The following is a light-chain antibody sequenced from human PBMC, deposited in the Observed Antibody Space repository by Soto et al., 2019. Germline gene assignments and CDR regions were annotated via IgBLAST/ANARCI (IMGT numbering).Light chain of an antibody. CDR1: QGISNY. V-gene: IGKV1-27*01. Sequence: DIQMTQSPSSLYASVGDRVTITCRARQGISNYLVWYQQKPWKVPKLLIYAASTLQSGVPSRFSGSGSGTDFTLTISSLQPEDVATYYCQYYNGAPWTFGQWTKGEIK. J-gene: IGKJ1*01. CDR2: AAS. CDR3: QYYNGAPWT.